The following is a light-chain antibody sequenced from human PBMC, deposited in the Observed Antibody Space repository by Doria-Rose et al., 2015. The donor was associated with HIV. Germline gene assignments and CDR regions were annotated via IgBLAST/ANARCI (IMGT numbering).Light chain of an antibody. Sequence: DIRMTQSPSTLSASVGDRVSITCRASQTISGWLAWYQQKPGKAPKLLIYKASTLENGVLSRFSGSGSGTEFALTISSLQPDDFATYYCQQYNSYSPSTFGQGTKVEIK. CDR3: QQYNSYSPST. J-gene: IGKJ1*01. CDR2: KAS. V-gene: IGKV1-5*03. CDR1: QTISGW.